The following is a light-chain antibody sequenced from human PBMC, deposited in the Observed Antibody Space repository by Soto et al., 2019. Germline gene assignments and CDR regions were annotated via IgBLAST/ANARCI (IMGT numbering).Light chain of an antibody. CDR1: QSISSW. CDR2: KAS. V-gene: IGKV1-5*03. CDR3: QQYNSWPWT. J-gene: IGKJ1*01. Sequence: DIPMTQSPSTLSASVGDRVTITCRASQSISSWLAWYQQKPGKAPKLLIYKASSLESGVPSRFSGSGSGTEFTLTISSLQPDDFATYYCQQYNSWPWTFGQGTKVEIK.